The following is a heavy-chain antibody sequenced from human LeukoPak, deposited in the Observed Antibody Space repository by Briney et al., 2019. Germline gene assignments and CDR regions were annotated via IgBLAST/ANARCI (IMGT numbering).Heavy chain of an antibody. CDR2: IYYSGST. J-gene: IGHJ4*02. CDR3: ASGRGYTYGAPIDY. CDR1: GGSISSSSYY. Sequence: PSETLSLTCTVSGGSISSSSYYWGWIRQAPGEGLEWFGRIYYSGSTYNTPSLKSRVTVSVDTSKNQFSLKLSSVTAADTAVYYCASGRGYTYGAPIDYWGQGTLVTVSS. V-gene: IGHV4-39*01. D-gene: IGHD5-18*01.